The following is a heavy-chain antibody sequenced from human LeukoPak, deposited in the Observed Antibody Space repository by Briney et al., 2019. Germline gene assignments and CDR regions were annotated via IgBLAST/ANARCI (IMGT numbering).Heavy chain of an antibody. Sequence: ASVKVSCKASGGTFSSYAISWVRQAPGQGLEWMGRIIPIFGTANYAQKFQDRVTITTDESTSTAYMELSSLRSEDTAVYYCARDHDYGDYDVFVYWGQGTLVTVSS. CDR1: GGTFSSYA. CDR2: IIPIFGTA. CDR3: ARDHDYGDYDVFVY. V-gene: IGHV1-69*05. J-gene: IGHJ4*02. D-gene: IGHD4-17*01.